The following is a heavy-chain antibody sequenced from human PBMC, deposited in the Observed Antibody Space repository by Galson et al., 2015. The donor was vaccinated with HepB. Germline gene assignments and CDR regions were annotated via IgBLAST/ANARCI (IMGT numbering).Heavy chain of an antibody. V-gene: IGHV3-30*04. D-gene: IGHD5-18*01. CDR2: ISYDGSNK. CDR3: ARDQGLVSGYSYGYYYYYGMDV. J-gene: IGHJ6*02. Sequence: SLRLSCAASGFTFSSYAMHWVRQAPGKGLEWVAVISYDGSNKYYADSVKGRFTISRDNSKNTLYLQMNSLRAEDTAVYYCARDQGLVSGYSYGYYYYYGMDVWGQGTTVTVSS. CDR1: GFTFSSYA.